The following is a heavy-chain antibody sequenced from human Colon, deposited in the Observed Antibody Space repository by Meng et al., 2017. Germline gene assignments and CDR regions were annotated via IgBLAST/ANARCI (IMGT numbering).Heavy chain of an antibody. CDR3: AKDRVSLFYYYYGLDV. J-gene: IGHJ6*02. Sequence: GGSLRLSCAASGFSFNSYVMSWVRQAPGKGLEWVAAISGIGGTTFYADSVKGRFTISRDNSKNTLYLQLNNLRAEDTAVYYCAKDRVSLFYYYYGLDVWGQGTTVTVSS. V-gene: IGHV3-23*01. CDR1: GFSFNSYV. CDR2: ISGIGGTT.